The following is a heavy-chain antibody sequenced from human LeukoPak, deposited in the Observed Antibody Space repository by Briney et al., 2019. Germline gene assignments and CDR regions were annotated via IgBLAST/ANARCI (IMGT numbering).Heavy chain of an antibody. Sequence: GGSLRLSCAASGFTFSSYSMNWVRQAPGKGLEWVSSISSSSSYIYYADSVKGRFTISRYNANNSLYLQMNSLKAEDTAVYYCARLAHYGDYYYYYGMDVWGKGTTVTVSS. CDR2: ISSSSSYI. CDR1: GFTFSSYS. J-gene: IGHJ6*04. D-gene: IGHD4-17*01. CDR3: ARLAHYGDYYYYYGMDV. V-gene: IGHV3-21*01.